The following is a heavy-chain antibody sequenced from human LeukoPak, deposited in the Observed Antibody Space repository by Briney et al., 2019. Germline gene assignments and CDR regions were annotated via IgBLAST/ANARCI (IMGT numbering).Heavy chain of an antibody. CDR3: AREDEYSSGLLDY. CDR2: ISSSSSYI. J-gene: IGHJ4*02. D-gene: IGHD6-19*01. CDR1: GFTFSSYS. Sequence: GGSLRLSCAASGFTFSSYSMNWVRQAPGKGLEWVSSISSSSSYIYYADSVKGRFTISRDNAKNSLYLQMNSLRAEDTAVYCCAREDEYSSGLLDYWGQGTLVTVSS. V-gene: IGHV3-21*01.